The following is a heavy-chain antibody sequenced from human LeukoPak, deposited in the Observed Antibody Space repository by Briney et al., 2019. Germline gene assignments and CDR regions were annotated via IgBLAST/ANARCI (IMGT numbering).Heavy chain of an antibody. D-gene: IGHD1-7*01. Sequence: SGTLSLTCAVSGGSTSSSHWWSWMRPPPGKGLEWIGHIYYTGNTNYNPSLKSRVTISVDMSKSQFSLRLTSVTTADTAVYYCARGFRNSFSDFWGQGTLVTVSS. CDR1: GGSTSSSHW. J-gene: IGHJ4*02. CDR3: ARGFRNSFSDF. V-gene: IGHV4-4*02. CDR2: IYYTGNT.